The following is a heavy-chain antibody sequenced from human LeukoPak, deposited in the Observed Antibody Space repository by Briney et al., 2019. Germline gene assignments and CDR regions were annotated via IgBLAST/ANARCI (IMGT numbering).Heavy chain of an antibody. CDR1: GGSLSGYD. CDR2: INYCGDT. V-gene: IGHV4-34*01. Sequence: PSETLSLTCGVDGGSLSGYDWTWVGQPPAKGLEGIGQINYCGDTNYNPSLHSRVTITVHTSKNQFTLKVTSVTAADTAVDCLARGLGWKVTPMGLFYMDVWGEGATVTVSS. CDR3: ARGLGWKVTPMGLFYMDV. D-gene: IGHD1-1*01. J-gene: IGHJ6*03.